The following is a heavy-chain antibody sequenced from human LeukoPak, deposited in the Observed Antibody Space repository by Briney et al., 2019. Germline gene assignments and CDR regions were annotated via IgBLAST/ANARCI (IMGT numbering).Heavy chain of an antibody. Sequence: SETLSLTCAVYGGSFSGYYWSWIRQPPGKGLEWIGEINRSGGTNYNPSLKSRVTISVDTSKNQFSLKLSSVTAADTAVYYCARDCSSTSCYYRNFDYWGQGTLVTVSS. CDR2: INRSGGT. J-gene: IGHJ4*02. V-gene: IGHV4-34*01. D-gene: IGHD2-2*01. CDR1: GGSFSGYY. CDR3: ARDCSSTSCYYRNFDY.